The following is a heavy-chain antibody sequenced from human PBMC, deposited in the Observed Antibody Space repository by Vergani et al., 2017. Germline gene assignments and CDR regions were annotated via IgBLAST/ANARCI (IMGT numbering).Heavy chain of an antibody. D-gene: IGHD3-3*01. Sequence: QVQLQQWGAGLLKPSETLSLTCAVYGGSFSGYYWSWIRQPPGKGLEWIGEINHSGSTNYNPSLKSRVTISVDTSKNQFSLKLSSVTAADTAVYYCARGPALYCDFWGGYPHRWFDPWGQGTLVTVSS. J-gene: IGHJ5*02. V-gene: IGHV4-34*01. CDR1: GGSFSGYY. CDR3: ARGPALYCDFWGGYPHRWFDP. CDR2: INHSGST.